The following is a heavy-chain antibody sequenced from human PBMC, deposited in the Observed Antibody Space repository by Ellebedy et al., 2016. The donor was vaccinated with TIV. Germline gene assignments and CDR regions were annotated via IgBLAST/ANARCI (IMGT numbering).Heavy chain of an antibody. V-gene: IGHV1-46*04. CDR1: GYTFISYF. CDR3: ARARSSGWLHTPDY. D-gene: IGHD6-19*01. J-gene: IGHJ4*02. CDR2: INPSVGST. Sequence: AASVKVSCKASGYTFISYFMHRVRHAPGQWLEWRGIINPSVGSTTYAQKLQGRVTMTRDTSTSTVYMELRSLRSEDTAVYYCARARSSGWLHTPDYWGQGTLVTVSS.